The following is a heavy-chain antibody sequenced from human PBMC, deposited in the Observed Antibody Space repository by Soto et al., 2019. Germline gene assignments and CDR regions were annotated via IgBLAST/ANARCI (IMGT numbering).Heavy chain of an antibody. CDR1: GYTLTELS. CDR3: ATSSPVDIVVVPAAMIR. Sequence: ASVKVSCKVSGYTLTELSMHWVRQAPGKGLEWMGGFDPEDGETIYAQKFQGRVTMTEDTSTDTAYMELSSLRSEDTAVYYCATSSPVDIVVVPAAMIRWGQGTLVTVS. J-gene: IGHJ4*02. D-gene: IGHD2-2*01. CDR2: FDPEDGET. V-gene: IGHV1-24*01.